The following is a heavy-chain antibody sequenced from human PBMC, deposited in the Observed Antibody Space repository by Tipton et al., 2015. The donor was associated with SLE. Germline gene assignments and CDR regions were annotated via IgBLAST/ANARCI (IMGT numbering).Heavy chain of an antibody. V-gene: IGHV4-59*12. D-gene: IGHD2-15*01. CDR2: IDYSGST. J-gene: IGHJ4*02. CDR1: GGSISSDY. CDR3: ARGLTQSPDY. Sequence: TLSLTCTVSGGSISSDYWSWIRQPPGKGLEWIGYIDYSGSTNYNPSLKSRVTISVDTSKNQFSLKLSSVTAADTAVYYCARGLTQSPDYWGQGTLVTVSS.